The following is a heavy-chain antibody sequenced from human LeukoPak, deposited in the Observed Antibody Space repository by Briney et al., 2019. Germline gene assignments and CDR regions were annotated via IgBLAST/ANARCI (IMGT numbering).Heavy chain of an antibody. J-gene: IGHJ4*02. Sequence: GGSLRLSCAASGFTVSSNYMSWVRQAPGKGLEWVSYISSSGSTIYYADSVKGRFTISRDNAKNSLYLQMNSLRAEDTAVYYCARGVPPAPFDYWGQGTLVTVSS. CDR2: ISSSGSTI. CDR1: GFTVSSNY. D-gene: IGHD1-1*01. CDR3: ARGVPPAPFDY. V-gene: IGHV3-11*04.